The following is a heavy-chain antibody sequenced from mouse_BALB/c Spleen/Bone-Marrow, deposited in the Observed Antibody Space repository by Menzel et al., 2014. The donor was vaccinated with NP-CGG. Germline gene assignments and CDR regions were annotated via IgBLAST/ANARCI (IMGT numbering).Heavy chain of an antibody. CDR3: AEITTAAYYVMDY. V-gene: IGHV14-3*02. J-gene: IGHJ4*01. CDR1: GFNIEDTY. CDR2: IDPANGNT. D-gene: IGHD1-2*01. Sequence: EVQLQQSGAELGKPGASGKLSCTASGFNIEDTYMHWVKQRPEQGLEWIGRIDPANGNTKYDPKFQGKATITADTSSNTAYLQLSSLTSEDTAVYYCAEITTAAYYVMDYWGQATSANVSS.